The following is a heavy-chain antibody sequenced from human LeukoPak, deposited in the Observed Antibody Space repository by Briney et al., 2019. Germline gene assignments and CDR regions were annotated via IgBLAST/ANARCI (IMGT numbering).Heavy chain of an antibody. CDR1: GYTFTGYY. Sequence: ASVKVSCKASGYTFTGYYMHWVRQAPGQGLEWRGWINPNSGGTNYAQKFQGRVTMTRDTSISTAYMELSRLRSDDTAVYYCARAVYYDSSGYYPEYYFDYWGQGTLVTVSS. CDR3: ARAVYYDSSGYYPEYYFDY. CDR2: INPNSGGT. V-gene: IGHV1-2*02. J-gene: IGHJ4*02. D-gene: IGHD3-22*01.